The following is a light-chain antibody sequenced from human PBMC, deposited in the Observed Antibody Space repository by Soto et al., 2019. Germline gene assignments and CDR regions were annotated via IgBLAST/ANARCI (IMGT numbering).Light chain of an antibody. CDR3: QSYDSSRSAYVV. J-gene: IGLJ2*01. CDR2: GNS. CDR1: SSNIGAGYD. V-gene: IGLV1-40*01. Sequence: QSVLPQPPSVSGAPGQRVTISCTGSSSNIGAGYDVHWYQQLPGTAPKLLIYGNSNRPSGVPDRFSGSKSGTSASLAITGLQAEDEADYYCQSYDSSRSAYVVFGGGTKLTVL.